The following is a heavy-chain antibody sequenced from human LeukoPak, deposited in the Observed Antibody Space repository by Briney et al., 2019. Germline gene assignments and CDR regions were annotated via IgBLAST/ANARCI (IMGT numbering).Heavy chain of an antibody. D-gene: IGHD3-22*01. Sequence: SETLCLSCAVSGVSFSAYYLSWIRQPPGKGLEWIWEINLSGSTTYNPSLKSGVSISLDTSTNPFSLTLSSVTAAHPAAYYCVRHPYVYDCRGSYYFAFDYWGQGTLVTVSS. CDR2: INLSGST. CDR3: VRHPYVYDCRGSYYFAFDY. CDR1: GVSFSAYY. J-gene: IGHJ4*02. V-gene: IGHV4-34*01.